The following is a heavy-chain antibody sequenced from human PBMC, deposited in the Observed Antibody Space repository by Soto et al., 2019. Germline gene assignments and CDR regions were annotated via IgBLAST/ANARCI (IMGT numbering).Heavy chain of an antibody. CDR3: ARVSYGNPRHYGMDV. D-gene: IGHD3-10*01. Sequence: QVQLQESGPGLVKPSETLSLTCTVSGGSISSYYWSWIRQPPGKGLEWIGYIYYSGSTNYNPSLTSRVTISVDTSKNQFSLKLSSVTAADTAVYYCARVSYGNPRHYGMDVWGQGTTVTVSS. V-gene: IGHV4-59*01. CDR1: GGSISSYY. CDR2: IYYSGST. J-gene: IGHJ6*02.